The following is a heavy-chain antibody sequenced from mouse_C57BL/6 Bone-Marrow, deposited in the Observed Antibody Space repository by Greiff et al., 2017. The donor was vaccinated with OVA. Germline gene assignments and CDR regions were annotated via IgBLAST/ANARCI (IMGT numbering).Heavy chain of an antibody. D-gene: IGHD1-1*01. CDR1: GYTFTSYW. V-gene: IGHV1-55*01. Sequence: QVQLKQPGAELVKPGASVKMSCKASGYTFTSYWITWVKQRPGQGLEWIGDIYPGSGSTNYNEKFKSKATLTVDTSSSTAYMQLSSLTSEDSAVYYCASRYYYGSIYAMDYWGQGTSVTVSS. CDR3: ASRYYYGSIYAMDY. CDR2: IYPGSGST. J-gene: IGHJ4*01.